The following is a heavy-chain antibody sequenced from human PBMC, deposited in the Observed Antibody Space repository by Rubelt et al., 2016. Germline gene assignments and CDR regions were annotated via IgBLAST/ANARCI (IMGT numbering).Heavy chain of an antibody. V-gene: IGHV1-18*01. Sequence: QVQLVQSGAEVKKPGASVKVSCKASGYTFTSYGISWVRQAPGQGLEWMGWISAYNGHTDYAPKRQGGGTMTTDTSTGTAYMELRSLRSDDAAVYYCAGRVCLWGSTSCRDDYWGQGTLVTVSS. CDR2: ISAYNGHT. CDR3: AGRVCLWGSTSCRDDY. J-gene: IGHJ4*02. CDR1: GYTFTSYG. D-gene: IGHD2-2*01.